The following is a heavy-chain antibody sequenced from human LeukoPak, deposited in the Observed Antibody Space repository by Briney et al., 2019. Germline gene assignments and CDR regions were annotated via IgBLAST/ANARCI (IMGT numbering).Heavy chain of an antibody. J-gene: IGHJ4*02. Sequence: ASVKVSCTASGYTFTVYYMHWVRQAPGQGLEWMGWINPNSGGTNYAQKFQGRVTMTRDTSISTAYMELSRLRSDDTAVYYCARDGYSSSHDFDYWGQGTLVTVSS. CDR3: ARDGYSSSHDFDY. D-gene: IGHD6-6*01. CDR2: INPNSGGT. V-gene: IGHV1-2*02. CDR1: GYTFTVYY.